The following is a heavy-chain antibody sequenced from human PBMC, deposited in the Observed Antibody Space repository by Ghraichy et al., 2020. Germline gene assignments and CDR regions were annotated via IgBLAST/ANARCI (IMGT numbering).Heavy chain of an antibody. D-gene: IGHD2-2*02. Sequence: ASVKVSCKASGYTFTGYYMHWVRQAPGQGLEWMGWINPNSGGTNYAQKFQGRVTMTRDTSISTAYMELSRLRSDYTAVYYCAGSSTSCYSFSCWFDPWGQGTLVTVSS. CDR2: INPNSGGT. J-gene: IGHJ5*02. CDR3: AGSSTSCYSFSCWFDP. CDR1: GYTFTGYY. V-gene: IGHV1-2*02.